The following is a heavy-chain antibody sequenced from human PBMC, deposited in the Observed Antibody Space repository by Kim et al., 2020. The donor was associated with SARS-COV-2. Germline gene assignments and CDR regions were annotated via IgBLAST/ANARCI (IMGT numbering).Heavy chain of an antibody. V-gene: IGHV3-49*04. CDR3: TIFAAADGDWFDP. J-gene: IGHJ5*02. CDR2: IRSRAHGGTT. Sequence: GGSLRLSCTASGFTFGDYYMSWVRQAPGKGLEWVGFIRSRAHGGTTEYSASVKGRFSISRADSTRIAYMHMHSLKTEDTAVCDCTIFAAADGDWFDPWG. D-gene: IGHD2-21*01. CDR1: GFTFGDYY.